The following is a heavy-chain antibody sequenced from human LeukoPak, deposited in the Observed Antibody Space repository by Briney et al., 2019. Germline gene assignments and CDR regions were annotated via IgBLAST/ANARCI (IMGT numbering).Heavy chain of an antibody. Sequence: ASVKVSCKASGSTFTGYYIHWVRQATGQGLEWMGWMNPNSGNTGYAQKFQGRVTITRNTSISTAYMELSSLRSEDTAVYYCARTGSQLVLAYWGQGTLVTVSS. D-gene: IGHD6-6*01. CDR2: MNPNSGNT. CDR1: GSTFTGYY. J-gene: IGHJ4*02. CDR3: ARTGSQLVLAY. V-gene: IGHV1-8*03.